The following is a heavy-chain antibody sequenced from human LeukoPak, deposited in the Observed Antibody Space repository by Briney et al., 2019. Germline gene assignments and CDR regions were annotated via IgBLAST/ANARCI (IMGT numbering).Heavy chain of an antibody. J-gene: IGHJ4*02. CDR2: ISGSGGST. Sequence: PGGSLRLSCAASGFTFSSYAMSWVRQAPGKGLEWVSAISGSGGSTYYADSVKGRFTISRDNSKNTLYLQMNSLRAEDTAVYYCARDYSSGWYSDYWGQGTLVTVSS. D-gene: IGHD6-19*01. CDR3: ARDYSSGWYSDY. V-gene: IGHV3-23*01. CDR1: GFTFSSYA.